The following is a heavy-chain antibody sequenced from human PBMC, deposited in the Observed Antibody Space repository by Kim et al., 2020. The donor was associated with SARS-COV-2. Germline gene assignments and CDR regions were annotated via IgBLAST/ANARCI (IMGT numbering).Heavy chain of an antibody. CDR2: IWYDGSNK. CDR1: GFTFSSYG. CDR3: ARDGIAASGMDV. Sequence: GGSLRLSCAASGFTFSSYGMHWVRQAPGKGLEWVAVIWYDGSNKYYADSVKGRFTISIDNSKNTLYLQMNSLRAEDTAVYYCARDGIAASGMDVWGQGTTVTVSS. V-gene: IGHV3-33*01. J-gene: IGHJ6*02. D-gene: IGHD6-6*01.